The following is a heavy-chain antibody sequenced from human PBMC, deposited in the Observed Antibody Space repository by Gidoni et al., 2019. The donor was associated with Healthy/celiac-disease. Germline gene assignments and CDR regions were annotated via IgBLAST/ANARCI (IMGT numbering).Heavy chain of an antibody. J-gene: IGHJ4*02. Sequence: QVQLVEAGGGVVQPGGSMRLSCAASGCTFSSYGMHWVRQAPGKGLEWVAFIRYDGSNKYYADSVKGRFTISRDNSKNTLYLQMNSLRAEDTAVYYCAKEGMVATPFDYWGQGTLVTVSS. CDR3: AKEGMVATPFDY. CDR2: IRYDGSNK. D-gene: IGHD5-12*01. CDR1: GCTFSSYG. V-gene: IGHV3-30*02.